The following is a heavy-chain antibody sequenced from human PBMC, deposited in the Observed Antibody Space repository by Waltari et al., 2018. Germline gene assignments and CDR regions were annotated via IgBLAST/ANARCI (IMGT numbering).Heavy chain of an antibody. CDR2: TCHSGTN. CDR3: ARDPIPGYAYRSDY. CDR1: GFSISSGYY. Sequence: QVQLQESGPGLVKPPETLSLIYTVAGFSISSGYYWGWIRQPPGKGLEWIGRTCHSGTNYYTPSLKRRVTMSVDTSKNQFSLRLSSVTAADTAVYYCARDPIPGYAYRSDYWGQGTLVTVSS. V-gene: IGHV4-38-2*02. D-gene: IGHD5-12*01. J-gene: IGHJ4*02.